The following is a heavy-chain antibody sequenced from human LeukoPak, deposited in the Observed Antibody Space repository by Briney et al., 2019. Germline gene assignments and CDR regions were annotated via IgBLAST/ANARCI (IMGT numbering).Heavy chain of an antibody. V-gene: IGHV3-11*01. Sequence: GGSLSLSCAASGFTFSDYYMSWIRQAPGKGLEWVSYICDSGRTIYYADSVKGRFTISRDNVKNSVYLQMNNLRAEDTAVYYCARDRLGDYDHSGYYDKWGQGTLVTVSS. CDR3: ARDRLGDYDHSGYYDK. J-gene: IGHJ4*02. CDR2: ICDSGRTI. CDR1: GFTFSDYY. D-gene: IGHD3-22*01.